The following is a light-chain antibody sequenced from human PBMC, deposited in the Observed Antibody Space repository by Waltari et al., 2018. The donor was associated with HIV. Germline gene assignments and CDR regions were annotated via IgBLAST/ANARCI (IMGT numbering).Light chain of an antibody. Sequence: QSALTQPASVSGSPGQSITISRTGTTSDVGGYKYVSWYQQHPDKAPKLVVYEVSNRPSGISIRFSGSKSGNTASLTISGLQAEDEADYYCSSYTSRNTRVFGTGTKVTVL. CDR1: TSDVGGYKY. J-gene: IGLJ1*01. CDR2: EVS. V-gene: IGLV2-14*01. CDR3: SSYTSRNTRV.